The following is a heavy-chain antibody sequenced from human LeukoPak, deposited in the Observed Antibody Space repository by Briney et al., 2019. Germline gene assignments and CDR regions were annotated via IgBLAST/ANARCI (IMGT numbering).Heavy chain of an antibody. CDR3: ARRPLYYGSGEYAFDI. D-gene: IGHD3-10*01. J-gene: IGHJ3*02. CDR2: IYYSGST. CDR1: GGSISSYY. V-gene: IGHV4-59*08. Sequence: SETLSLTCTVSGGSISSYYWSWIRQPPGKGLGWIGYIYYSGSTNYNPSLKSRVTISVDTSKNQFSLKLSSVTAADTAVYYCARRPLYYGSGEYAFDIWGQGTMVTVSS.